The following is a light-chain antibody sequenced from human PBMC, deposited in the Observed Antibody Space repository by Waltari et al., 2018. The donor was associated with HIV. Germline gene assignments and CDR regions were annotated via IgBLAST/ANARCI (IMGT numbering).Light chain of an antibody. Sequence: QSALTQPPSASGSPGQSVTISCTGTSSDVGGYAYVSWYQQHPGKAPKLMISEGNKRPAGVPDRFSGPRSGNTASLTVSGLQAEDEAHYYCSSYAGRNTLLFGGGTKLTVL. V-gene: IGLV2-8*01. CDR1: SSDVGGYAY. CDR2: EGN. J-gene: IGLJ2*01. CDR3: SSYAGRNTLL.